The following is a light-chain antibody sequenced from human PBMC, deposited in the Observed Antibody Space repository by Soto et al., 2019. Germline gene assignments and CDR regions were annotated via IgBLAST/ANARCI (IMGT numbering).Light chain of an antibody. Sequence: DIQMTQSPSSLSASVGDRVTITCRASQSISSYLNWYQQKPVKAPKLLIYAASSLQSGVPSRFSGSGSGTDFTLTIRSLQPEDFATYYCQQSYSTPQTFGQGTKVEI. J-gene: IGKJ1*01. V-gene: IGKV1-39*01. CDR2: AAS. CDR1: QSISSY. CDR3: QQSYSTPQT.